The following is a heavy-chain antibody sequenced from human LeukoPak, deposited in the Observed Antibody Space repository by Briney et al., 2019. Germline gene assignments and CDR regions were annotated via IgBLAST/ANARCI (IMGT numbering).Heavy chain of an antibody. CDR1: GFTFSDYY. J-gene: IGHJ3*02. CDR2: ISSSGSTI. CDR3: AKVALPFLIVTRAFDI. Sequence: GGSLRLSCAASGFTFSDYYMSWIRQAPGKGLEWVSYISSSGSTIYYADSVKGRFTISRDNSKNTLYLQMNSLRAEDTAVYYCAKVALPFLIVTRAFDIWGQGTMVTVSS. D-gene: IGHD2-21*01. V-gene: IGHV3-11*04.